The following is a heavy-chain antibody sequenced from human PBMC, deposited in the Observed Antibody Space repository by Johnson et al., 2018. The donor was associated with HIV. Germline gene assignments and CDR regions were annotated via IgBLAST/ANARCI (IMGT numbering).Heavy chain of an antibody. CDR3: AKDLDYGGNSLLDDAFDI. V-gene: IGHV3-9*01. D-gene: IGHD4-23*01. CDR2: ISWNSGSI. CDR1: GFTFDDYA. Sequence: VQLVESGGGLVQPGRSLRLSCAASGFTFDDYAMHWVRQAPGKGLEWVSGISWNSGSIGYADSVKGRFTISRDNAKNSLYLQMNSLRAEDTALYYCAKDLDYGGNSLLDDAFDIWGQGTMVTVSS. J-gene: IGHJ3*02.